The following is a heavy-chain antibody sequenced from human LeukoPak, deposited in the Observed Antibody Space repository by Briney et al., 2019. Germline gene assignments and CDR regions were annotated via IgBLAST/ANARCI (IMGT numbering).Heavy chain of an antibody. J-gene: IGHJ6*02. CDR2: T. Sequence: TSYAQKFQGRVTMTRDTATSTVYMELSSLRSEDTAVYYCARGPQLRYFDWLGGYYYGMDVWGQGTTVTVSS. D-gene: IGHD3-9*01. CDR3: ARGPQLRYFDWLGGYYYGMDV. V-gene: IGHV1-46*01.